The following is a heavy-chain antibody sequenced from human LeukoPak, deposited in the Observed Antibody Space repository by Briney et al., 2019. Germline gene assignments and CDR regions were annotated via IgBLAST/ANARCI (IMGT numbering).Heavy chain of an antibody. V-gene: IGHV3-23*01. J-gene: IGHJ3*02. D-gene: IGHD2-15*01. Sequence: PGGSLRLSCAASGFTFSSYSMSWVRQAPGKGLEWVSAISGSGGRVYYADSVKGRFTISRDNSKNTLYLQMNSLRAEDTAVYYCAKDGGYCSGGNCYVRDAFDIWGQGTMVTVSS. CDR2: ISGSGGRV. CDR3: AKDGGYCSGGNCYVRDAFDI. CDR1: GFTFSSYS.